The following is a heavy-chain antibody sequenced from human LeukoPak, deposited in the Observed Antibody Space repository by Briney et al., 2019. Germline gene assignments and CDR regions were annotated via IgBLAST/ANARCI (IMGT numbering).Heavy chain of an antibody. CDR2: ISYDGSNK. CDR1: GFTFSSYA. J-gene: IGHJ4*02. CDR3: ARSGSYTASYFDY. V-gene: IGHV3-30*14. D-gene: IGHD1-26*01. Sequence: PGGSLRLSCAASGFTFSSYAMHWVRQAPGKGLEWVAVISYDGSNKYYADSVKGRFTISRDNSKNTLYLQMNSLRAEDTAVYYCARSGSYTASYFDYWGQGTLVTVSS.